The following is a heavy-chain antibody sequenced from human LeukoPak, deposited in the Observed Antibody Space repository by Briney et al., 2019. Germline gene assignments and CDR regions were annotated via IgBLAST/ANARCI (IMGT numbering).Heavy chain of an antibody. CDR1: GYTFTDYY. J-gene: IGHJ4*02. V-gene: IGHV1-2*02. D-gene: IGHD5-18*01. CDR3: ARGRWLQLWGDY. Sequence: GASVKVSCKASGYTFTDYYIHWVRQAPGQGPEWMGWINSNTGDTKYAQKFQDRVTLPQDTSISTAYMELSRLESDDTAVFYCARGRWLQLWGDYWGQGTPLTVSS. CDR2: INSNTGDT.